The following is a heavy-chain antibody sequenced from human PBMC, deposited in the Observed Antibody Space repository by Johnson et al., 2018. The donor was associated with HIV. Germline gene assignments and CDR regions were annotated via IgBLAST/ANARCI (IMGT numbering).Heavy chain of an antibody. CDR3: ARDLSRGGIAARLGAFDI. D-gene: IGHD6-6*01. V-gene: IGHV3-30*03. CDR2: ISYDGSNQ. J-gene: IGHJ3*02. Sequence: QVQLVESGGGVVRPGGSLRLSCATSGFTFSNFGMHWVRQAPGKVLEWVAVISYDGSNQYYADSVKCRFTISRDNSKNTLYLQMNSLRDEDTAVYYCARDLSRGGIAARLGAFDIWGQGTMVTVSS. CDR1: GFTFSNFG.